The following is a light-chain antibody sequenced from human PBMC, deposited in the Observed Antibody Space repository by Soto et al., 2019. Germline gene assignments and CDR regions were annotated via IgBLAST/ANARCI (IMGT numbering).Light chain of an antibody. CDR1: RSISRY. CDR2: AAS. Sequence: DIQMTQSPSSLSASVGYRVTITCRASRSISRYLNWYQQKXGKAPKLLIYAASSLQSGVPSRFSGSGSGTDFTLTISSLQPEDFATYYCQQSYSNPPTFGQGTKVDIK. J-gene: IGKJ1*01. CDR3: QQSYSNPPT. V-gene: IGKV1-39*01.